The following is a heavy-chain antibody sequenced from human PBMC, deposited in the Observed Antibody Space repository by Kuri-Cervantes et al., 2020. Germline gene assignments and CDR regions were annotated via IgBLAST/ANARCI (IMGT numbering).Heavy chain of an antibody. CDR3: AKDGRDALFDY. V-gene: IGHV3-9*01. CDR2: ISWNSGSI. J-gene: IGHJ4*02. Sequence: GGSLRLSCAASGFTFSSYAMSWVRQAPGEGLEWVSGISWNSGSIGYADSVKGRFTISRDNAKNSLYLQMNSLRVEDTAVYYCAKDGRDALFDYWGQGTLVTVSS. CDR1: GFTFSSYA. D-gene: IGHD5-24*01.